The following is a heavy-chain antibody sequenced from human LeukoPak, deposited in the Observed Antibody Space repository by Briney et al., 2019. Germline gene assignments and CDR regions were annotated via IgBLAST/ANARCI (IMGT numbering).Heavy chain of an antibody. V-gene: IGHV4-34*01. Sequence: SETLSLTCAVYGGSFSGYYWSWIRQPPGKGLEWIGEINHSGSTNYNPSLKSRVTISVDTSKNQFSLKLSSVTAADTAVYYCARADPGADIDYWGQGTLVTVSS. CDR2: INHSGST. J-gene: IGHJ4*02. CDR3: ARADPGADIDY. CDR1: GGSFSGYY. D-gene: IGHD1-26*01.